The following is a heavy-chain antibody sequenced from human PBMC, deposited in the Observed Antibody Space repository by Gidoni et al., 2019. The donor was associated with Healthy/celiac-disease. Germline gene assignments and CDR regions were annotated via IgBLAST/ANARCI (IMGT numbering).Heavy chain of an antibody. CDR3: ARCPIKSKDPSAMIVVVTTSSYYYGMDV. J-gene: IGHJ6*02. V-gene: IGHV4-39*07. D-gene: IGHD3-22*01. Sequence: QLQLQESGPGLVKPSETLSLTCTVSGGSISSSSYYWGWIRQPPGKGLEWIGSIYYSGSTYYNPSLKSRVTISVDTSKNQFSLKLSSVTAADTAVYYCARCPIKSKDPSAMIVVVTTSSYYYGMDVWGQGTTVTVSS. CDR2: IYYSGST. CDR1: GGSISSSSYY.